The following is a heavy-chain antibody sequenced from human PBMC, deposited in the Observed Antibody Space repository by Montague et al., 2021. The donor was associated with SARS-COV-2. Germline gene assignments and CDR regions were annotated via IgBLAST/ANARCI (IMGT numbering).Heavy chain of an antibody. Sequence: SETLSLTCTVSGGSISSSNYYWGWIRQPPRKGLEWIGSIYYSGSTYYNPSLKSRVTISVDTSKNQFSLKLSSVTAADTAVYYCARVRYYGSGTSLGMDVWGQGTTVTVSS. D-gene: IGHD3-10*01. CDR3: ARVRYYGSGTSLGMDV. V-gene: IGHV4-39*01. J-gene: IGHJ6*02. CDR2: IYYSGST. CDR1: GGSISSSNYY.